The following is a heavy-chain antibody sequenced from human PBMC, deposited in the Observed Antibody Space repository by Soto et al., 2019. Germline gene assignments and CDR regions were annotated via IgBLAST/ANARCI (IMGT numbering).Heavy chain of an antibody. CDR2: ISGRGDRT. J-gene: IGHJ4*02. D-gene: IGHD1-7*01. Sequence: GGSLRLSCAASGFTFSNYAMSWVRQAPGQGLEWVSMISGRGDRTYYAPSVKGRFIVSRDSSNNTLYLQLKSLRADDTAIYYCAKVGSWGTINQGYFDSWGQGTLVTVSS. V-gene: IGHV3-23*01. CDR1: GFTFSNYA. CDR3: AKVGSWGTINQGYFDS.